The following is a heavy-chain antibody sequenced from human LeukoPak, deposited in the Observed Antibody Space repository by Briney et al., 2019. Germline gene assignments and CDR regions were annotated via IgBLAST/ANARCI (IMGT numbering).Heavy chain of an antibody. Sequence: GESLKISCKGSGYSFTSYWIGWVRQMPGKGLEWMGFIYPGDSDTRYSPSFQGQVTISADKSISTAYLQWSSLKASDTAMYYCARALVVVVPAAIPGFDPWGQGTLVTVSS. V-gene: IGHV5-51*01. D-gene: IGHD2-2*01. CDR1: GYSFTSYW. J-gene: IGHJ5*02. CDR2: IYPGDSDT. CDR3: ARALVVVVPAAIPGFDP.